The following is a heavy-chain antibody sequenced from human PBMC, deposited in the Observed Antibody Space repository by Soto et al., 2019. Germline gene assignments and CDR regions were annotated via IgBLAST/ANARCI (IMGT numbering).Heavy chain of an antibody. CDR2: IYYSGST. D-gene: IGHD2-2*01. CDR1: GGSISSGGYY. Sequence: SETLSLTCTVSGGSISSGGYYWSWIRQHPGKGLEWIGYIYYSGSTYYNPSLKNRVTISVDTSKNHFSLKLSSVTAADTAVYYCAIGCSSTSCYAADPYYYYYYGMDVWGQGTTVTVSS. J-gene: IGHJ6*02. CDR3: AIGCSSTSCYAADPYYYYYYGMDV. V-gene: IGHV4-31*03.